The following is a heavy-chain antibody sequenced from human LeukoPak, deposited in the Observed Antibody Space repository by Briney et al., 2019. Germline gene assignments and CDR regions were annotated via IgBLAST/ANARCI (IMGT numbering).Heavy chain of an antibody. Sequence: GGSLRLSCATSGFALNFHSMNWVRQAPGKGLKWVSTIATGGPNTYYADSVKGRFTVSRDDSKNTLYLQMNSLRAEDTAVYYCAKDGGLWVSAHWGDSWGRGTLVTVSS. J-gene: IGHJ4*02. CDR2: IATGGPNT. CDR1: GFALNFHS. V-gene: IGHV3-23*01. CDR3: AKDGGLWVSAHWGDS. D-gene: IGHD7-27*01.